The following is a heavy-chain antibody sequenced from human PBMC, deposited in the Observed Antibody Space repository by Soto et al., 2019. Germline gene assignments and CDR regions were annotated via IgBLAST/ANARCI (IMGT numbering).Heavy chain of an antibody. V-gene: IGHV3-23*01. J-gene: IGHJ4*02. CDR3: AKRGYYHYFDY. CDR2: ISGSGGST. Sequence: EVQLLESGGGLVQPGWSLRLSCAASGFTFSSYAMSWVRQAPGKGLEWVSAISGSGGSTYYADYVKGRFTISRDNSKHPLYLQMNGQRAEDTAVYGCAKRGYYHYFDYWGQGTLVTVSS. CDR1: GFTFSSYA. D-gene: IGHD1-26*01.